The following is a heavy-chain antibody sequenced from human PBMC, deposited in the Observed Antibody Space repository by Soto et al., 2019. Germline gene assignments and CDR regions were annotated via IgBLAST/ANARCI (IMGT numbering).Heavy chain of an antibody. D-gene: IGHD3-22*01. V-gene: IGHV4-39*01. CDR2: IYYSGST. Sequence: SETLSLTCTVSGGSVSYSSYYWGWIRQPPGKGLECIGSIYYSGSTYYNPSLKSRVTISVDTSKNQFSLRLSSVTAADTAVYYCARHKRYYYELNYYFDYWGQGTLVTVSS. J-gene: IGHJ4*02. CDR3: ARHKRYYYELNYYFDY. CDR1: GGSVSYSSYY.